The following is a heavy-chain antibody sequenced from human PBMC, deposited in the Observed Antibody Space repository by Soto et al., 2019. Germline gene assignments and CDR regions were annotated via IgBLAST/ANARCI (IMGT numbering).Heavy chain of an antibody. D-gene: IGHD3-3*01. V-gene: IGHV3-30*18. CDR2: ISYDGSNK. CDR1: GFTFSSYG. Sequence: QVQLVESGGGVGQRGRSLRLSCAASGFTFSSYGMHWVRQAPGKGLEWVAVISYDGSNKYYADSVKGRFTISRDNSKNTLYLQMNSLRAEDTAVYYCAKSITIFGVVPRYYYYGMDVWGQGTTVTVSS. CDR3: AKSITIFGVVPRYYYYGMDV. J-gene: IGHJ6*02.